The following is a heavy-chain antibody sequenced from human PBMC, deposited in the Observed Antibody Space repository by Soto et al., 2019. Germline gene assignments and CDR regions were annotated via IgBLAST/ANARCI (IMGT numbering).Heavy chain of an antibody. CDR1: GFTFSSYA. D-gene: IGHD3-22*01. Sequence: GGSLRLSCAASGFTFSSYAMSWVRQAPGKGLEWVSAISGSGGSTYYADSVKGRFTISRDNSKNTLYLQMNSLRAEDTAVYYCAKDRYYDSSGYYYPTFDYWGQGTLVTGSS. V-gene: IGHV3-23*01. CDR2: ISGSGGST. CDR3: AKDRYYDSSGYYYPTFDY. J-gene: IGHJ4*02.